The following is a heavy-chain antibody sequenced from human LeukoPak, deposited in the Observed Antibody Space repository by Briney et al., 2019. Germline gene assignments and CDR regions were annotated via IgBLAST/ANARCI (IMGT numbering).Heavy chain of an antibody. D-gene: IGHD6-6*01. CDR1: GFTFSSYR. CDR3: AVADEATARHYYGMDV. J-gene: IGHJ6*02. Sequence: PGGSLRLSCAASGFTFSSYRMNWVRQAPGKGLEWVSSISSSSSYIYYADSVKGRFTISRDNAKNSLYLQMNSLRAEDTAVYYCAVADEATARHYYGMDVWGQGTTVTVSS. CDR2: ISSSSSYI. V-gene: IGHV3-21*01.